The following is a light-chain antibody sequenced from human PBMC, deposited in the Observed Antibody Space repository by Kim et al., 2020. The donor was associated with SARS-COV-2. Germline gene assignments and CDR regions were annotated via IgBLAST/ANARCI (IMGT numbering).Light chain of an antibody. J-gene: IGKJ1*01. CDR1: QGISNY. Sequence: AAVGDRVTISCRASQGISNYLVWFQQKPGKAPNLLIYGASTLQSGVPSRFSGTGSGTEFTLTISSLQPEDFATYYCQQVHTYPRTFGQGTKVDIK. CDR2: GAS. V-gene: IGKV1-9*01. CDR3: QQVHTYPRT.